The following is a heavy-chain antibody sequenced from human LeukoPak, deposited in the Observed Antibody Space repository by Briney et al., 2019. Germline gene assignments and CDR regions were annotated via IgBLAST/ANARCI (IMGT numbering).Heavy chain of an antibody. CDR1: GYSISSGYY. Sequence: SETLSLTCTVSGYSISSGYYWGWIRQPPGKGLEWIGSVYHSGSTYYSPSLKSRVTISVDTSKNQFSLKLSSVTAADTAVYYCARRRTGTKPYFNYWGQGTLVTVSS. CDR3: ARRRTGTKPYFNY. D-gene: IGHD1-1*01. V-gene: IGHV4-38-2*02. CDR2: VYHSGST. J-gene: IGHJ4*02.